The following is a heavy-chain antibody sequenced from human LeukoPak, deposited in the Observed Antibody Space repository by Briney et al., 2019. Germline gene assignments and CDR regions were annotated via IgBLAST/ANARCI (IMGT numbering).Heavy chain of an antibody. Sequence: MASETLSLTCAVYGGSFSGYYWSWIRQPPGKGLEWIGEINHSGSTNYNPSLKSRVTISVDTFKNQFSLKLSSVTAADTAVYYCARERLYYDYVWGSYRQRLAFDYWGQGTLVTVSS. J-gene: IGHJ4*02. CDR2: INHSGST. CDR1: GGSFSGYY. D-gene: IGHD3-16*02. V-gene: IGHV4-34*01. CDR3: ARERLYYDYVWGSYRQRLAFDY.